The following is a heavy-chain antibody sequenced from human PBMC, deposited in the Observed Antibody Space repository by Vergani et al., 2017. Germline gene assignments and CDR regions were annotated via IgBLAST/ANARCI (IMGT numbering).Heavy chain of an antibody. V-gene: IGHV3-15*01. CDR1: GFTFSSAW. J-gene: IGHJ3*01. D-gene: IGHD2-21*01. Sequence: EVQPVESGGGLVKPGGSLRLSCTTSGFTFSSAWMSWVRQAPGKGLEWVARIRPKTDGETTDYAAPVKGRFTISRDNSKNMLFLQMNNLRTEDTAVYYCARDGGEYDKDALDVWGQGTKVTVTS. CDR2: IRPKTDGETT. CDR3: ARDGGEYDKDALDV.